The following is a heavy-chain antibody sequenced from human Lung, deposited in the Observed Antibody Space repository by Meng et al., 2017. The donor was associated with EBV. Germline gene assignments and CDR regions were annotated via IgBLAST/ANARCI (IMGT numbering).Heavy chain of an antibody. D-gene: IGHD5/OR15-5a*01. CDR3: ARGLDSVTTY. Sequence: GKRGESGGGLIRPGGSLGLSCAASGFTVSTNYMSWVRQAPGKGLEWVSVIYSGGRTYYADSVKGRFTISRDNSKSTLFLQMTSLRAEDTAVYYCARGLDSVTTYWGQGTLVTVSS. CDR2: IYSGGRT. V-gene: IGHV3-53*01. CDR1: GFTVSTNY. J-gene: IGHJ4*02.